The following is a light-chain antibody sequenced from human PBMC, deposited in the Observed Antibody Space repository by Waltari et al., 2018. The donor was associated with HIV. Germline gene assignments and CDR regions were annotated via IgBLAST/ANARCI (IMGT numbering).Light chain of an antibody. CDR1: VLPKKY. Sequence: SYELTQPPSVTVSPGQTARITRSGDVLPKKYAHWYQQKSGQAPVLVIYDDSKRPCGIPERFSGSSSGTMATLTISRAQVEDEADYYCYSTDSSGNQGVFGGGTKLTVL. J-gene: IGLJ2*01. CDR3: YSTDSSGNQGV. CDR2: DDS. V-gene: IGLV3-10*01.